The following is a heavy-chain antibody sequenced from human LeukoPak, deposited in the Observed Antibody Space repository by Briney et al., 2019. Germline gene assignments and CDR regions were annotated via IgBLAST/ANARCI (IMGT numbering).Heavy chain of an antibody. Sequence: PGGSLRLSCAASGFTFSRYAMTWVRQAPGKGLEWFSSISASGGNTYYTDSVKGRFTISRDNSKNTLYLQMNSLRAEDTAVYYCARRGAWSSGYQGTTYYMDVWGKGTTVTVSS. CDR3: ARRGAWSSGYQGTTYYMDV. D-gene: IGHD3-22*01. V-gene: IGHV3-23*01. CDR1: GFTFSRYA. CDR2: ISASGGNT. J-gene: IGHJ6*03.